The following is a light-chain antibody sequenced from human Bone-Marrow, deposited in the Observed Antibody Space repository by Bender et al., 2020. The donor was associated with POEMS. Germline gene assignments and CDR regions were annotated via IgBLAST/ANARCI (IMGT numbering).Light chain of an antibody. CDR1: SSDVGSYSL. CDR2: GNT. V-gene: IGLV2-14*02. Sequence: QSALTQPASVSGSPGQSITISCTGTSSDVGSYSLVSWYQQHPGKAPRLFIYGNTRRPSGVPDRFSGSKSGTSASLAITGLQAEDDSDSYCQSYDSSLSGVVFGGGTKLTVL. J-gene: IGLJ2*01. CDR3: QSYDSSLSGVV.